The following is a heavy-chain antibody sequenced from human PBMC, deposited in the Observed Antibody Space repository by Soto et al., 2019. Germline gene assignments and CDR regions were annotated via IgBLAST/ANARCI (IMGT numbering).Heavy chain of an antibody. D-gene: IGHD6-13*01. V-gene: IGHV4-59*01. CDR1: GGSISSYY. CDR2: IYYSGST. CDR3: AREGVSSSWYNYYAMDV. J-gene: IGHJ6*02. Sequence: QVQLQESGPGLVKPSETLSLTCTVSGGSISSYYWSWIRQPPGKGLEWIGYIYYSGSTNYNPSLKSRATISVDTSKNQFSLKLSSVTAADTAVYYCAREGVSSSWYNYYAMDVWGQGTTVTVSS.